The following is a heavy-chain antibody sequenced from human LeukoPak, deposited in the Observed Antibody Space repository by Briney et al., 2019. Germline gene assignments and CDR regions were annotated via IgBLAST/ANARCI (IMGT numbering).Heavy chain of an antibody. CDR3: ARDRYFGSDGFDI. V-gene: IGHV3-33*01. J-gene: IGHJ3*02. Sequence: GGSLRLSCAASGFSFSEHGMHWVRQAPGKGPEWVTVTWYDGSNNHYADSVKGRFTISRDNSKNTVFLGMNSLRAEDTAVYHCARDRYFGSDGFDIWGPGTMVIVSS. CDR1: GFSFSEHG. CDR2: TWYDGSNN. D-gene: IGHD3-10*01.